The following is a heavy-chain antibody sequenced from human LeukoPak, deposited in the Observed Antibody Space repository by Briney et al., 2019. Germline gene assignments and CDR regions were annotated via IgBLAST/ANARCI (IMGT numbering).Heavy chain of an antibody. CDR1: GGSISSYY. CDR2: IYYSGST. J-gene: IGHJ3*02. D-gene: IGHD4-11*01. V-gene: IGHV4-59*01. CDR3: ARVPAVTTTIDAFDI. Sequence: SETLSLTCTVSGGSISSYYWSWIRQPPGKGLEWIGYIYYSGSTNYNPSLKSPVTISVDTSKNQFSLKLSSVTAADTAVYYCARVPAVTTTIDAFDIWGQGTMVTVSS.